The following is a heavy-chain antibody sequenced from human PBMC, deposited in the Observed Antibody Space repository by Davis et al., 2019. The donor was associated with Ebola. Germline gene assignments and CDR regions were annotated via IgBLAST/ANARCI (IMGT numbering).Heavy chain of an antibody. CDR2: INHSGST. Sequence: PSETLSLTCAVYGGSFSGYYWNWIRQPPGKGLEWIGEINHSGSTNYNPSLKSRVTISVDTSKNQFFLELSSVTAADTAVYYCARGGSYRPYYFDYWGQGTLVTASS. CDR3: ARGGSYRPYYFDY. CDR1: GGSFSGYY. D-gene: IGHD1-26*01. J-gene: IGHJ4*02. V-gene: IGHV4-34*01.